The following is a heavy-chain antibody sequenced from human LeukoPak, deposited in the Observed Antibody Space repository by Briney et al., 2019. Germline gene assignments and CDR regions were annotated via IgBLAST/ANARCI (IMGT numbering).Heavy chain of an antibody. J-gene: IGHJ1*01. V-gene: IGHV3-30-3*01. CDR2: ISYDGSNK. D-gene: IGHD1-26*01. CDR3: ARPEVGATTRGYFQH. Sequence: GGSLRLSCAASGFTFSSYAMHWVRQAPGKGLEWVAVISYDGSNKYYADSVKGRFTISRDNSKNTLYLQMNSLRAEDTAVYYCARPEVGATTRGYFQHWGQGTLVTVSS. CDR1: GFTFSSYA.